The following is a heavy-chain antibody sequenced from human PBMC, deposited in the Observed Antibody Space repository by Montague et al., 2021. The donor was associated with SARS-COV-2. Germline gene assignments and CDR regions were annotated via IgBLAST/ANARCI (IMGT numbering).Heavy chain of an antibody. CDR1: GGSINYYY. Sequence: SETLSLTCTVSGGSINYYYWHWLRQSAAKGLEWIGRIYSSGNANYSPSLKSRVTMSVDTSQNQFSLKLNSLTAADTAVYYCARGDHPQSGSWYFFDTWGQEALVTVSS. CDR3: ARGDHPQSGSWYFFDT. V-gene: IGHV4-4*07. CDR2: IYSSGNA. J-gene: IGHJ4*02. D-gene: IGHD6-13*01.